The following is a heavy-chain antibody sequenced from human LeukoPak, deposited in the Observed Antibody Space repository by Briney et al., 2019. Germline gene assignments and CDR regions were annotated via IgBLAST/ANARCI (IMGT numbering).Heavy chain of an antibody. CDR3: ARGPILVRGVILADSVGGMDV. V-gene: IGHV1-8*01. Sequence: ASVKVSCKASGYTFAGYDINWVRQATGQGLEWMGWMNPNSGNANSTQKFQGRITMTRDTSIDTAYMELSSLRSEDTAVYYCARGPILVRGVILADSVGGMDVWGQGTTVTVSS. CDR1: GYTFAGYD. CDR2: MNPNSGNA. J-gene: IGHJ6*02. D-gene: IGHD3-10*01.